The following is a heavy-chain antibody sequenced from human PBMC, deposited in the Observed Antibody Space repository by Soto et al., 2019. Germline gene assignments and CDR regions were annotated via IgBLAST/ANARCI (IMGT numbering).Heavy chain of an antibody. CDR2: ISSNGVGT. J-gene: IGHJ6*03. Sequence: EVQLAESGGGLAQPGGSLRLSCAASGFTLSGYAMDWVRQAPGKGLEYVSGISSNGVGTYYANSVQGRFTISRDNSKNAVYLQMGSLRPEDMAVYYCARRARPDFYYMDVLGKGTTVTGSS. CDR1: GFTLSGYA. D-gene: IGHD6-6*01. V-gene: IGHV3-64*01. CDR3: ARRARPDFYYMDV.